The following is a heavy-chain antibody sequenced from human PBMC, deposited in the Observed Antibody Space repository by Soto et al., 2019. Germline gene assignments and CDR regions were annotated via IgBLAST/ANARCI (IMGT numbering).Heavy chain of an antibody. D-gene: IGHD6-25*01. CDR3: AYGSSSAWIDK. Sequence: GSLRLSCAISGFSVSSNYLSWVRQAPGKGLEWVGSVYFSGGNSYCNPSLKSRVTISVDTSYNKFFLRLNSVTAADTAVYFCAYGSSSAWIDKWGQGXLVTVSS. V-gene: IGHV4-59*05. CDR2: VYFSGGNS. J-gene: IGHJ4*02. CDR1: GFSVSSNY.